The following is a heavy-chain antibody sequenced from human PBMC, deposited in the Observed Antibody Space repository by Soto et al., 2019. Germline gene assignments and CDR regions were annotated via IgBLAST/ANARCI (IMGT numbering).Heavy chain of an antibody. J-gene: IGHJ5*02. CDR3: ASTPPVQWLAYNWFDP. Sequence: CWAYQEKEQGLEWMGWISPIFGTANYAQKFQGRVTITADESTSTAYMELSSLRPEDTAVYYCASTPPVQWLAYNWFDPWGQGTLVTVSS. V-gene: IGHV1-69*01. CDR2: ISPIFGTA. D-gene: IGHD6-19*01.